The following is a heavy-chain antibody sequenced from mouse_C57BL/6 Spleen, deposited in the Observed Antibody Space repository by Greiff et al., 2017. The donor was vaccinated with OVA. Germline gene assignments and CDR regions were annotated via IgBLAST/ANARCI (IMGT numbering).Heavy chain of an antibody. CDR3: ASPPLYDYGGTWFAY. CDR2: LRNKANGYTT. Sequence: EVQVVESGGGLVQPGGSLSLSCAASGFTFTDYYMSWVSQPPGKALEWLGFLRNKANGYTTEYSASVKGRFTISRDNSPSFLYLQMNALRAEDSATYYCASPPLYDYGGTWFAYWGQGTLVTVSA. V-gene: IGHV7-3*01. J-gene: IGHJ3*01. D-gene: IGHD2-4*01. CDR1: GFTFTDYY.